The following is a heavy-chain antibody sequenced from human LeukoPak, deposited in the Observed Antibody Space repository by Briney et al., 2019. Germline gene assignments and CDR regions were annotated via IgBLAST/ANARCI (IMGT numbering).Heavy chain of an antibody. J-gene: IGHJ4*02. CDR3: ARGTFIAARRPLGY. V-gene: IGHV4-34*01. CDR2: INHSGST. Sequence: SETLSLTCTVSGGSISSYYWSWIRQPPGKGLEWIGEINHSGSTNYNPSLKSRVTISVDTSKNQFSLKLSSVTAADTAVYYCARGTFIAARRPLGYWGQGTLVTVSS. D-gene: IGHD6-6*01. CDR1: GGSISSYY.